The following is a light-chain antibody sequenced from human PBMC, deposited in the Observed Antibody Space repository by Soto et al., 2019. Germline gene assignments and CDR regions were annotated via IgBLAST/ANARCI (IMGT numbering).Light chain of an antibody. CDR3: GTLDSSLSASNWL. CDR1: SSNIGNNY. CDR2: ENN. J-gene: IGLJ3*02. V-gene: IGLV1-51*02. Sequence: QSVLTQPPSVSAAPGQKVTISCSGSSSNIGNNYVSWYQQLPGTAPKLLIYENNKRPSGIPDRFSGSKSGTSATLGITGLQTGDEADYYCGTLDSSLSASNWLFGGGTKLTV.